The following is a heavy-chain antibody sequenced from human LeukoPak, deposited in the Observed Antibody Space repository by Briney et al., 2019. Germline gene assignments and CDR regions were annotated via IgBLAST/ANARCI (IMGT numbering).Heavy chain of an antibody. Sequence: GGSLRLSCAASGFTFSDHYMDWVRQAPGKGLEWVSVIYSGDDTYYVESVKGRFTISRDNSKNTLFLQMNRLRAEDTAVYYCAGRRVLDASFDYWGQGTLVTVSS. CDR2: IYSGDDT. D-gene: IGHD3-16*01. V-gene: IGHV3-66*02. J-gene: IGHJ4*02. CDR1: GFTFSDHY. CDR3: AGRRVLDASFDY.